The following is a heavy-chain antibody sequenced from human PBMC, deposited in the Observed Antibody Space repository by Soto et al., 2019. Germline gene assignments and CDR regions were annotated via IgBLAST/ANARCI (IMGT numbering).Heavy chain of an antibody. CDR3: TPSMVRGVFPYDYYYYGMDF. CDR1: GFTFGDYA. CDR2: IRSKAYGGTT. J-gene: IGHJ6*02. Sequence: PGGSLRLSCTASGFTFGDYAMSWFRQAPGKGLEWVGFIRSKAYGGTTEYAASVKGRFTISRDDSKSIAYLQMNSLKTEDTAVYYSTPSMVRGVFPYDYYYYGMDFWGQGTTFTVSS. V-gene: IGHV3-49*03. D-gene: IGHD3-10*01.